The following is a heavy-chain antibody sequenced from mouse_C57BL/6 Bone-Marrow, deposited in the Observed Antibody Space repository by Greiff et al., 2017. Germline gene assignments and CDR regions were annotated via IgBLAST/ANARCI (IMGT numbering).Heavy chain of an antibody. CDR2: IYPGSGST. D-gene: IGHD1-1*01. CDR1: GYTFTSYW. V-gene: IGHV1-55*01. CDR3: ARGDYYGSSYAWYFDV. Sequence: QVQLQQPGAELVKPGASVKMSCKASGYTFTSYWITWVKQRPGQGLEWIGDIYPGSGSTNYNEKFKSKATLTVDTSSSTAYMQLSSLTSEDSAVYSCARGDYYGSSYAWYFDVGGTGTTVTVSS. J-gene: IGHJ1*03.